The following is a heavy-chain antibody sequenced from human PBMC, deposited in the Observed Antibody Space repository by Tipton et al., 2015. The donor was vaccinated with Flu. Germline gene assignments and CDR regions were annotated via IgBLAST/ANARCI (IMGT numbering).Heavy chain of an antibody. V-gene: IGHV4-38-2*01. CDR2: IHHTGTT. Sequence: GEALASDYYWGWIRQPPGRGLEWIGNIHHTGTTYYNPSLRSRVSIIRDRSKNHFSLKLSFVTAADTAVYYCARRDYSNYVSVPKNWFDSWGQEILVTVSS. CDR1: GEALASDYY. CDR3: ARRDYSNYVSVPKNWFDS. D-gene: IGHD4-11*01. J-gene: IGHJ5*01.